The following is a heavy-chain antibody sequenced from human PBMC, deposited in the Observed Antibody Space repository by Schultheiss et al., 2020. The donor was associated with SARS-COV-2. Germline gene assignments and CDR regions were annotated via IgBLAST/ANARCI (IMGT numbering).Heavy chain of an antibody. Sequence: SQTLSLTCTVSGGSISSGGYSWSWIRQPPGKGLEWIGYIYYSGSTNYNPSLKSRVTISVDTSKNQFSLKLSSVTAADTAVYYCARGPHLIYFDYWGQGTLVTVSS. J-gene: IGHJ4*02. CDR2: IYYSGST. V-gene: IGHV4-30-2*01. CDR1: GGSISSGGYS. D-gene: IGHD2/OR15-2a*01. CDR3: ARGPHLIYFDY.